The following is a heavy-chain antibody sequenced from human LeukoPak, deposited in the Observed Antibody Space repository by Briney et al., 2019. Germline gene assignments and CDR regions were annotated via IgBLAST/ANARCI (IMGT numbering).Heavy chain of an antibody. CDR2: IYYSGST. CDR3: ARGGIRQTFDN. V-gene: IGHV4-59*01. D-gene: IGHD3-3*02. J-gene: IGHJ4*02. CDR1: GGSISTYY. Sequence: SETLSLTCTVSGGSISTYYWNWIRQPPGKGLEWIRYIYYSGSTNYNPSLKSRVTISVDTSKNQFSLNLTSVTAADTAVYYCARGGIRQTFDNWGQGTLVTVSS.